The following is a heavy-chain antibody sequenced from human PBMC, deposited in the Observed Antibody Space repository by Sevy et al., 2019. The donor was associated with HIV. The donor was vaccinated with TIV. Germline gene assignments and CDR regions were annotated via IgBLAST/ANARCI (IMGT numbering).Heavy chain of an antibody. CDR3: ASALMTTVAYYYYYGMDV. V-gene: IGHV3-21*01. CDR2: ISSSSSYI. Sequence: GGSLRLSCAASGFTFSSYSMNWVRQAPGKGLEWVSSISSSSSYIYYADSVKGRFTISRDNAKNSLYLKMNSLRAEDTAVYYCASALMTTVAYYYYYGMDVWGQGTTVTVSS. CDR1: GFTFSSYS. J-gene: IGHJ6*02. D-gene: IGHD4-4*01.